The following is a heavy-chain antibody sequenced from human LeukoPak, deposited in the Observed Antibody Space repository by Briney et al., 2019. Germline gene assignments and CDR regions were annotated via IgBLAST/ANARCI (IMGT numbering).Heavy chain of an antibody. J-gene: IGHJ4*02. V-gene: IGHV3-48*04. CDR2: ISSSSSTI. CDR3: ARKRGSSDY. Sequence: GGSPRLSCAASGFTFSSYSMNWVRQAPGKGLEWVSYISSSSSTIYYADSVKGRFTISRDNAKNSLYLQMNSLRAEDTAVYYCARKRGSSDYWGQGTLVTVSS. D-gene: IGHD1-26*01. CDR1: GFTFSSYS.